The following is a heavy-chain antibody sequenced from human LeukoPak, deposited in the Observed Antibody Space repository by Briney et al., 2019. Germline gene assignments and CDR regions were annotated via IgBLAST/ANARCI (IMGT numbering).Heavy chain of an antibody. CDR2: ISSSGSTI. Sequence: LGGSLRLSCAASGFTFSSYEMNWVRQAPGKGLEWVSYISSSGSTIYYADSVKGRFTISRDNAKNSLYLQMNSLRAEDTAVYYCARGFYYYGSGSYHFDYWGQGTLVTVSS. CDR3: ARGFYYYGSGSYHFDY. CDR1: GFTFSSYE. J-gene: IGHJ4*02. D-gene: IGHD3-10*01. V-gene: IGHV3-48*03.